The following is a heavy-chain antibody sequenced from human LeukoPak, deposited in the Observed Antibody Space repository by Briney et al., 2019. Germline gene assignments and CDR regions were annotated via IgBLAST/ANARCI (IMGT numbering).Heavy chain of an antibody. D-gene: IGHD5-12*01. J-gene: IGHJ3*02. CDR3: ARDGEWLDAFDI. Sequence: SETLSLTCAVYGGSFSGYYWSWIRQPPGKGLEWIGEINHSGSTNYNPSLKSRVTLSVDTSKNQFSLKLSSVTAADTAVYYCARDGEWLDAFDIWGQGTMVTVSS. CDR1: GGSFSGYY. CDR2: INHSGST. V-gene: IGHV4-34*01.